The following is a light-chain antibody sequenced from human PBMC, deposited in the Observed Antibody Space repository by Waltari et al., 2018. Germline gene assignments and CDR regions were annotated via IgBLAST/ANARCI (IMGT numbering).Light chain of an antibody. CDR3: CSYAGLGIYV. Sequence: QSGLTQPASVSGSPGQSITISCTGTSSDVGNYNLVSWYQQYPGKAPKLMVYEVTKRTSGVSDLFSGSKSGNTASLTISGLQSQDEADYYCCSYAGLGIYVFGTGTKVTVL. V-gene: IGLV2-23*02. CDR2: EVT. CDR1: SSDVGNYNL. J-gene: IGLJ1*01.